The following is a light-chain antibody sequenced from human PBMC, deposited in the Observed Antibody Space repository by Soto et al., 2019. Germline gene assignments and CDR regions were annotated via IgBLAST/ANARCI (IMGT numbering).Light chain of an antibody. J-gene: IGKJ1*01. V-gene: IGKV1-5*03. CDR1: QSISGL. CDR3: QQYNTLWT. Sequence: DIQMTQSPSTLSASVGDRVTITCRASQSISGLLAWYQQKPGKAPKLLIYKASGLESGVPSRFSGSGAGTEFPLTINVLQPDDFATYYCQQYNTLWTFGQGTKVEVK. CDR2: KAS.